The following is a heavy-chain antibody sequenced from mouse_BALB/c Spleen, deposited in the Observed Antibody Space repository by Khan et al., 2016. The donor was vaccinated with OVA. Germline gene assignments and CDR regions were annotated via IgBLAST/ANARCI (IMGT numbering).Heavy chain of an antibody. D-gene: IGHD2-3*01. CDR3: TREGGDGSAFAY. CDR1: GYTFTSYW. CDR2: IYPSDSYT. Sequence: QVQLKQSGTELVRPGASVKLSCKASGYTFTSYWINWVKQRPGQGLEWIGDIYPSDSYTNFNQKFKDKATLTVDKSSSTAYMQLSSPTSEDSAVYYCTREGGDGSAFAYWGQGTLVTVSA. V-gene: IGHV1-69*02. J-gene: IGHJ3*01.